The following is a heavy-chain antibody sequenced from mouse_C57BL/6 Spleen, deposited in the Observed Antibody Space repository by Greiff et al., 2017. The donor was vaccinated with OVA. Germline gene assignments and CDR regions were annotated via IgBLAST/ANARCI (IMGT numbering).Heavy chain of an antibody. CDR3: ARRGLYAMDY. Sequence: EVKLVESGGGLVQPGGSLKLSCAASGFTFSDYYMYWVRQTPEKRLEWVAYISNGGGSTYYPDTVKGRFTISRDNAKNTLYLQMSRLKSEDTAMYYCARRGLYAMDYWGQGTSVTVSS. CDR2: ISNGGGST. J-gene: IGHJ4*01. V-gene: IGHV5-12*01. CDR1: GFTFSDYY.